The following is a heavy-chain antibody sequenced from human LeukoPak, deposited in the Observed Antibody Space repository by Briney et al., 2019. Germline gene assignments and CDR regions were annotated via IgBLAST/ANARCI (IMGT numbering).Heavy chain of an antibody. CDR1: GGSISSYY. CDR3: ARGGWNKFDY. D-gene: IGHD3-22*01. CDR2: IFYSGTT. J-gene: IGHJ4*02. Sequence: SETLSLTCTVSGGSISSYYWSWLRQPPGKGLEWIGFIFYSGTTNYNPSLKSRVTISVDTSKNQFSLNLSSVTAADTAVYYCARGGWNKFDYWGQGTLVTVSS. V-gene: IGHV4-59*01.